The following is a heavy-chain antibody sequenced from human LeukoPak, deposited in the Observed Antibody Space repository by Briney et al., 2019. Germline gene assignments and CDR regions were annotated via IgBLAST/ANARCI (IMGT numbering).Heavy chain of an antibody. CDR1: GGSISSGSYY. CDR3: ARALGSGSKYYYYYMDV. V-gene: IGHV4-61*02. J-gene: IGHJ6*03. Sequence: PSQTLSLTCTVSGGSISSGSYYWSWIRQPAGKGLEWIGRIYTSGSTNYNPSLKSRVTISVDTSKNQFSLKLSSVTAADTAVYYCARALGSGSKYYYYYMDVWGKGTTVTISS. D-gene: IGHD3-10*01. CDR2: IYTSGST.